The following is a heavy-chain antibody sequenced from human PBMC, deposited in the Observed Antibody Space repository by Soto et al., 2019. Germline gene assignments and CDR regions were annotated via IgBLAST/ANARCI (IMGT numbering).Heavy chain of an antibody. D-gene: IGHD4-17*01. J-gene: IGHJ6*02. CDR3: ARLERTVTGYYYYYGVDV. V-gene: IGHV4-59*10. CDR1: GGSLSGYY. CDR2: IYNSGFT. Sequence: SETLSLTCAVYGGSLSGYYWSWIRQPPGKGLEWIGHIYNSGFTNYNPSLEGRVTISVDTSRNYFSLKVRSVTTADTAVYYCARLERTVTGYYYYYGVDVWGQGTTVTVSS.